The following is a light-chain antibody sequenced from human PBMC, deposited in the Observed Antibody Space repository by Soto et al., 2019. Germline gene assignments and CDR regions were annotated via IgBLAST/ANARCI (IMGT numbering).Light chain of an antibody. CDR3: QQRSNWPTLT. V-gene: IGKV3D-20*02. CDR1: QGVSSNY. Sequence: EIVLTQSPGTLSLSPGERATLSCRASQGVSSNYLAWYQQKSGQAPRLLLYGTSSRATGIPERFSGSGSGTDFTLTISRLEPEDYAVYYCQQRSNWPTLTFGGGTKVDIK. J-gene: IGKJ4*01. CDR2: GTS.